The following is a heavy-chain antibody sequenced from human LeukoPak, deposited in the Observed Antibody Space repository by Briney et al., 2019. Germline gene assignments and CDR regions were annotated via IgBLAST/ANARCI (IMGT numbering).Heavy chain of an antibody. J-gene: IGHJ4*02. D-gene: IGHD3-10*01. CDR3: AREDGSGSYHFDY. Sequence: GRSLRLSCAASGFTFSSYAMHWVRQAPGKGLEWVSYISSSGSTIYYADSVKGRFTISRDNAKNSLYLQMNSLRAEDTAVYYCAREDGSGSYHFDYWGQGTLVTVSS. CDR1: GFTFSSYA. CDR2: ISSSGSTI. V-gene: IGHV3-48*04.